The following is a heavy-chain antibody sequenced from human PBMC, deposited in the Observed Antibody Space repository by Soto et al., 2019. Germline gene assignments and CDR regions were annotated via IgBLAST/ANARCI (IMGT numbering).Heavy chain of an antibody. CDR2: INPNSGGT. CDR1: GYTFTGYY. D-gene: IGHD6-13*01. V-gene: IGHV1-2*02. CDR3: ARGPPGYSSSWYYSDAFDI. J-gene: IGHJ3*02. Sequence: ASVKVSCNASGYTFTGYYIHWVRQAPGEGLEWMGWINPNSGGTNYAQKFQGRVTMTRDTSISTAYMELSRLRSDDTAVYYCARGPPGYSSSWYYSDAFDIWGQGTMVTVSS.